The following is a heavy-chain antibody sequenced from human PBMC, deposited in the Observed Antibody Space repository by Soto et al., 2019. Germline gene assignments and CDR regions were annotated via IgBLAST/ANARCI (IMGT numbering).Heavy chain of an antibody. D-gene: IGHD5-12*01. J-gene: IGHJ6*02. CDR3: ARESIPGGYDPNYYYYGMDV. CDR1: GFTFSSYW. V-gene: IGHV3-7*01. CDR2: IKQDGSGK. Sequence: GGSLRLSCAASGFTFSSYWMSWVRQAPGKGLEWVANIKQDGSGKYYVDSVKGRFTVSRDNAKNSLYLQMNSLRAEDTAVYYCARESIPGGYDPNYYYYGMDVWGQGTTVTVSS.